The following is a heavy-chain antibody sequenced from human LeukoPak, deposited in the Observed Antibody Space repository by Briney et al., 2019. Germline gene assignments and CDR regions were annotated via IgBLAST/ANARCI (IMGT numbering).Heavy chain of an antibody. CDR3: ARRMGSSGCRAAFDI. CDR2: IYYSGST. CDR1: GGSISSGGYY. J-gene: IGHJ3*02. D-gene: IGHD3-22*01. V-gene: IGHV4-31*03. Sequence: SETLSLTCTVSGGSISSGGYYWGWIRQHPGKGLEWIGYIYYSGSTYYNPSLKSRVTISVDTSKNQFSLKLSSVTAADTAVYYCARRMGSSGCRAAFDIWGQGTMVTVSS.